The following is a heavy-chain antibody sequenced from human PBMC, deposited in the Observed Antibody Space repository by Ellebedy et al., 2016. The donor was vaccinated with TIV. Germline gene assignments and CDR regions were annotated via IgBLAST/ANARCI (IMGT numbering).Heavy chain of an antibody. CDR2: FDPEDGET. CDR1: GYTLTELS. D-gene: IGHD3-10*01. V-gene: IGHV1-24*01. Sequence: ASVKVSXKVSGYTLTELSMHWVRQAPGQGLEWMGGFDPEDGETIYAQKFQGRVTMTEDTSTDTAYMELSSLRSEDTAVYYCATDLWFGELAEGYWGQGTLVTVSS. J-gene: IGHJ4*02. CDR3: ATDLWFGELAEGY.